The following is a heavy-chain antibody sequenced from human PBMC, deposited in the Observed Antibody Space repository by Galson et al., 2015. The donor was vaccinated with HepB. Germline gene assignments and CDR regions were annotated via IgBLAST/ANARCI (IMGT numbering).Heavy chain of an antibody. D-gene: IGHD6-13*01. Sequence: SLRLSCAASGFTFSSHWMHWVRQAPGKGLVWVSRINSDGSSTSYADSVKGRFTISRDNAKSTLYLQMNSLRAEDTAVYYCARAYGSWARVAGYAFDIWGQGTMVTVSS. CDR2: INSDGSST. CDR3: ARAYGSWARVAGYAFDI. J-gene: IGHJ3*02. CDR1: GFTFSSHW. V-gene: IGHV3-74*01.